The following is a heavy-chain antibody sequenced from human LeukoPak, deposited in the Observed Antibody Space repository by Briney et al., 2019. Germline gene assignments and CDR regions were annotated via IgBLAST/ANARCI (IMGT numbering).Heavy chain of an antibody. V-gene: IGHV3-9*01. D-gene: IGHD3-22*01. J-gene: IGHJ4*02. CDR2: ISWNSGSI. Sequence: PGGSLRLSCAASGFTFDDYAMHWVRQAPGKGLEWVSGISWNSGSIGYADSVKGRFTISRDNAKNSLYLQMNSLRAEDTALYYCAKDGTYYYDSSGYWGYFDYWGQGTLVTASS. CDR1: GFTFDDYA. CDR3: AKDGTYYYDSSGYWGYFDY.